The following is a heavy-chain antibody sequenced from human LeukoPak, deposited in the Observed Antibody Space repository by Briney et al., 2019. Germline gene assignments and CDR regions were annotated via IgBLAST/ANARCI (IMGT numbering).Heavy chain of an antibody. J-gene: IGHJ4*02. V-gene: IGHV3-53*05. Sequence: GGSLRLSCAASGFTVSDKYMSWVRQPPGKGLEWVSIIYSGGGTYYADSVKGRFTISRGNSKNTLYLQMNSLRAEDTAVYYCAKDPNWGGFDYWGQGTLVTVSS. D-gene: IGHD7-27*01. CDR1: GFTVSDKY. CDR2: IYSGGGT. CDR3: AKDPNWGGFDY.